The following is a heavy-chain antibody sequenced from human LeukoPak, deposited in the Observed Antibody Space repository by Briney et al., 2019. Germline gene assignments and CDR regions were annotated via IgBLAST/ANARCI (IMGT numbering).Heavy chain of an antibody. CDR1: GGSISSGDYY. V-gene: IGHV4-30-4*01. J-gene: IGHJ5*02. CDR2: IYYSGST. D-gene: IGHD3-3*01. Sequence: SETLFLTCTVSGGSISSGDYYWSWIRQPPGKGLEWIGYIYYSGSTYYNPSLKSRVTISVDTSKNQFSLKLSSVTAADTAVYYCARAPYDFWSGYVNWFDPWGQGTLVTVSS. CDR3: ARAPYDFWSGYVNWFDP.